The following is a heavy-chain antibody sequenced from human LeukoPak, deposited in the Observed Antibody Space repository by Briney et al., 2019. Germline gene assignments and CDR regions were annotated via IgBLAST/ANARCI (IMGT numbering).Heavy chain of an antibody. V-gene: IGHV1-69*13. J-gene: IGHJ4*02. Sequence: GASVKVSCKASGGTFSSYAISWVRQAPGQGPEWMGGIIPIFGTANYAQKFQGRVTITADESTSTAYMELSSLRSEDTAVYYCARDSPRIAAAGFDYWGQGTLVTVSS. CDR3: ARDSPRIAAAGFDY. CDR1: GGTFSSYA. D-gene: IGHD6-13*01. CDR2: IIPIFGTA.